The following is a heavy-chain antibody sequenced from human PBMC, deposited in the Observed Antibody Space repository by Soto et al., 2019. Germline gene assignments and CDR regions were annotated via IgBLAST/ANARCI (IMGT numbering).Heavy chain of an antibody. CDR1: GFTFSSYA. D-gene: IGHD4-17*01. Sequence: GGSLRLSCAASGFTFSSYAMSWVRQAPGKGLEWVSAISGSGGSTYYADSVKGRFTISRDNSKNTLYLQMNSLRAEDTAVYYCAKAGGGDYNPGFYYYYGMDVWGQGTTVTVSS. J-gene: IGHJ6*02. V-gene: IGHV3-23*01. CDR2: ISGSGGST. CDR3: AKAGGGDYNPGFYYYYGMDV.